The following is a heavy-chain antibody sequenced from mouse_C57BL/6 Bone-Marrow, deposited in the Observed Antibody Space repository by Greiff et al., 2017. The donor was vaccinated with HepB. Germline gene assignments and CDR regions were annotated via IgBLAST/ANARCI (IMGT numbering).Heavy chain of an antibody. CDR1: GFSLTSYG. CDR2: IWGDGST. D-gene: IGHD2-2*01. CDR3: AKPVSRMVTKSMDD. V-gene: IGHV2-3*01. J-gene: IGHJ4*01. Sequence: VQLQQSGPGLVAPSQCLSITCTVSGFSLTSYGVSWVRQPPGKGLEWMGVIWGDGSTNYHSAPISRLSISKDNSNSQVFLKLNSLQTDYTATYYCAKPVSRMVTKSMDDWGQGTSVTVSS.